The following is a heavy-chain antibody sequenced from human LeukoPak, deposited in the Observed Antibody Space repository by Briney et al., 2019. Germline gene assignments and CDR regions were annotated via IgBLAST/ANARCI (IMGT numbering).Heavy chain of an antibody. CDR2: IDSDGTDT. V-gene: IGHV3-74*01. Sequence: PGGSLRLSCAASGFTFSRYWMHWVRQAPGKGLVWVSRIDSDGTDTTYADSVKGRFTISRDNAKNTLYLQMNSLRAEDTAVYYCARPRAYDSRDLDYWGQGTLVTVSS. J-gene: IGHJ4*02. D-gene: IGHD3-16*01. CDR3: ARPRAYDSRDLDY. CDR1: GFTFSRYW.